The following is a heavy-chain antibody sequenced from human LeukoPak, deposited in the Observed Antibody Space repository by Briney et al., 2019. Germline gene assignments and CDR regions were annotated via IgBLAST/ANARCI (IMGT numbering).Heavy chain of an antibody. CDR2: IYYSGST. CDR3: ARDLAAADHSHRYFDL. J-gene: IGHJ2*01. D-gene: IGHD6-13*01. CDR1: GGSISSGDYY. V-gene: IGHV4-30-4*02. Sequence: PSETLSLTCTVSGGSISSGDYYWSWIRQPPGKGLEWIGYIYYSGSTYYNPSLKSRVTISVDTSKNQFSLKLSSVTAADTAVYYCARDLAAADHSHRYFDLWGRGTLVTVSS.